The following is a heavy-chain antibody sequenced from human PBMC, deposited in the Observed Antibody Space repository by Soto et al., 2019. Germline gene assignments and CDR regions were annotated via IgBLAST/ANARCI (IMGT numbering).Heavy chain of an antibody. J-gene: IGHJ3*01. D-gene: IGHD2-15*01. CDR2: IFHGGNT. CDR1: GFFISSGDF. V-gene: IGHV4-38-2*01. CDR3: ARARWYDAFDV. Sequence: XGTLWLTSAASGFFISSGDFWGWIRKPPGKGLEWIGSIFHGGNTYYNPSLKSRVTISVDMSKNQFSLKLNSVTAADTAVYYCARARWYDAFDVWGQGTVVTVSS.